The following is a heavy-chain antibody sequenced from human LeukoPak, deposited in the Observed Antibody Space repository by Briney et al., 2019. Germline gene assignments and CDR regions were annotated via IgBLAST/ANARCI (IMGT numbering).Heavy chain of an antibody. V-gene: IGHV4-61*02. Sequence: SETLSLTCTVSGASISSGDYYWTWIRQPAGKGLEWIGRMHTSGSANYNPSLKSRVTMSVDRSKNQLSLKLSSVTAADTAVYYCARHALEYCSSISCYSGWFDPWGQGTLVTVSA. CDR2: MHTSGSA. CDR1: GASISSGDYY. D-gene: IGHD2-2*01. CDR3: ARHALEYCSSISCYSGWFDP. J-gene: IGHJ5*02.